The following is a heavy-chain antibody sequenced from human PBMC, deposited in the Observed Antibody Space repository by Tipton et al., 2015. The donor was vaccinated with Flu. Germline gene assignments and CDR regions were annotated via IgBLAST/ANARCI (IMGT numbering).Heavy chain of an antibody. Sequence: GLVKPSETLSLTCTVSGYSISSGYYWGWIRQPPGKTLEWIGYVYKSGSTDYKSSLKSRVTISVETSKNQFSLRLSSVTTSDTAVYYCAAYGSGTNPGQDFDYWGQGTLVTVSS. CDR3: AAYGSGTNPGQDFDY. J-gene: IGHJ4*02. V-gene: IGHV4-38-2*02. CDR1: GYSISSGYY. D-gene: IGHD3-10*01. CDR2: VYKSGST.